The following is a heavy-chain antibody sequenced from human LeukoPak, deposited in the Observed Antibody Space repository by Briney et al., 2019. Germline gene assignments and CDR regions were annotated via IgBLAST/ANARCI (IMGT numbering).Heavy chain of an antibody. CDR1: GYTFTGYY. D-gene: IGHD5-18*01. Sequence: ASVKVSYKASGYTFTGYYMHWVRQAPGQGLEWMGWINPNSGGTNYAQKFQGRVTMTRDTSISTAYMELSRLRSDDTAVYYCASLQDTAMVTLDYWGQGTLVTVSS. J-gene: IGHJ4*02. CDR2: INPNSGGT. V-gene: IGHV1-2*02. CDR3: ASLQDTAMVTLDY.